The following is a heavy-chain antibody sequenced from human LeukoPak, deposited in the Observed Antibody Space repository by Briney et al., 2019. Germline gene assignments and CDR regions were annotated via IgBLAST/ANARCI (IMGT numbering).Heavy chain of an antibody. CDR1: GGSISSNSYF. CDR2: IYYSGSA. Sequence: SETLSLTCTVSGGSISSNSYFWGWIRQPPGKGLEWIGSIYYSGSAYYDPSLKSRVTISVDTSKNQLSLKLSSVTAADTAVYFCARHRGGTPGYNHYAWGTAFGMDVWGQGATVTVSS. J-gene: IGHJ6*02. CDR3: ARHRGGTPGYNHYAWGTAFGMDV. D-gene: IGHD3-10*01. V-gene: IGHV4-39*01.